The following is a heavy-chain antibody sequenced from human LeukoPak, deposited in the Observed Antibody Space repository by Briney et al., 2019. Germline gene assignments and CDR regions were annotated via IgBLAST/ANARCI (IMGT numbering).Heavy chain of an antibody. CDR2: ISGYNGNT. CDR3: ARVEQWLVPNGGGFDS. V-gene: IGHV1-18*04. CDR1: GYTFNNYG. Sequence: ASVKVSCKASGYTFNNYGITWVRQAPGQGLEWMGWISGYNGNTNYAQKFQGRVTMTTDTSTSTAYMELRTLRSDDTAVYSCARVEQWLVPNGGGFDSWGQGTRVTVSS. J-gene: IGHJ4*02. D-gene: IGHD6-19*01.